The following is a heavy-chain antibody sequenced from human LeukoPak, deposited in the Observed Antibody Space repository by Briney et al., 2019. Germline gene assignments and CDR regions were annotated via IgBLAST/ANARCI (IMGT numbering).Heavy chain of an antibody. D-gene: IGHD3-22*01. CDR2: ISANGANT. V-gene: IGHV3-23*01. CDR1: EFTLGSYA. Sequence: PGGSLRLSCAASEFTLGSYAMSWVRQARGKWLEWVSGISANGANTHYAESVRGRFIISRDNSKNTLYLQMNSLRAGDTALYFCAKYHNPDTTGPFHWGQGTLVTVSS. CDR3: AKYHNPDTTGPFH. J-gene: IGHJ4*02.